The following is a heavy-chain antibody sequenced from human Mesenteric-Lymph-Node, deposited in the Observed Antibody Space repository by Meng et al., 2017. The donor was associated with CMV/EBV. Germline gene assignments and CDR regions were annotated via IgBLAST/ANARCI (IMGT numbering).Heavy chain of an antibody. CDR1: GFTFDDYA. CDR3: TRDHEIAGGAGY. D-gene: IGHD5-24*01. Sequence: LSLTCAASGFTFDDYAMHWVRQAPGKGLVWVSHINSDGSSTNYADSVKGRFTISRDNAKNTLYLQMNSLRAEDTAVYYCTRDHEIAGGAGYWGQGTLVTVSS. V-gene: IGHV3-74*01. CDR2: INSDGSST. J-gene: IGHJ4*02.